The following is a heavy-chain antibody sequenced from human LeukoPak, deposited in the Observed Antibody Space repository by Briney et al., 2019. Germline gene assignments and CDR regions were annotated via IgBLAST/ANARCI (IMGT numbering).Heavy chain of an antibody. D-gene: IGHD3-9*01. CDR3: ARGGYDILTGYQNWFDP. V-gene: IGHV1-18*01. J-gene: IGHJ5*02. CDR1: GYTFTSYG. Sequence: ASVKVSCKASGYTFTSYGISWVRQAPGQGLEWMGWISAYNGNTNYAQKLQGRVTMTTDTSTSTAYMELSSLRSEDTAVYYCARGGYDILTGYQNWFDPWGQGTLVTVSS. CDR2: ISAYNGNT.